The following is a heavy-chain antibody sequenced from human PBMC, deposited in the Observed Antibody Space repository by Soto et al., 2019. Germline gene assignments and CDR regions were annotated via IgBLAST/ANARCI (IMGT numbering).Heavy chain of an antibody. Sequence: GGSLRLSCAASGFTFSRYAMSWVRPAPGKGLEWVSSISGSGGSTYYADSVKGRFTISRDNSKNTLYLQMNSLRAEDTYVYYCAKEHSSSWSPYYFDYWGQGTLVTVSS. J-gene: IGHJ4*02. V-gene: IGHV3-23*01. CDR1: GFTFSRYA. D-gene: IGHD6-13*01. CDR3: AKEHSSSWSPYYFDY. CDR2: ISGSGGST.